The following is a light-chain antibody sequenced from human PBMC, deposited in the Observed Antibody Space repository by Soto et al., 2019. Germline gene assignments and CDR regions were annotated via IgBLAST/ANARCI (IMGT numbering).Light chain of an antibody. CDR1: SY. CDR2: EVS. Sequence: QSALTQPPSASGSPGQSVTISCTATSYVSWYQQHPGKAPRLIIYEVSKRPSGVPDRFSGSTSGNTASLTVSGLQDEDEADYYCASYAGNIWVFGGGPKLTVL. CDR3: ASYAGNIWV. J-gene: IGLJ3*02. V-gene: IGLV2-8*01.